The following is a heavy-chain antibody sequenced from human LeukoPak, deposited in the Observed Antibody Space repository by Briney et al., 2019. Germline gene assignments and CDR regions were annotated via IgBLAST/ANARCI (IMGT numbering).Heavy chain of an antibody. Sequence: ASVKVSCKASGYTFTNYYMHWVRQAPGQGLEWMGIINPSGGSTSYAQKFQGRVTMTEDTSTDTAYMELSSLRSEDTAVYYCATDLADCSSTSCYSAWGQGTLVTVSS. CDR3: ATDLADCSSTSCYSA. CDR1: GYTFTNYY. D-gene: IGHD2-2*01. J-gene: IGHJ4*02. CDR2: INPSGGST. V-gene: IGHV1-46*01.